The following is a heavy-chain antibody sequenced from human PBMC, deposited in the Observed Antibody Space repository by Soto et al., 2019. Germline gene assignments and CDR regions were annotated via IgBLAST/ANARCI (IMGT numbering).Heavy chain of an antibody. CDR3: ATERVRDFDG. D-gene: IGHD3-9*01. Sequence: VQLVESGGGLVRPGGSLRLSCAASGFTFDDHAMHWVRQAPGKGLEWISAITWNSVALDYADSVKGRFTIYRDNAKNSLYLQMHSLRPEDTALDYCATERVRDFDGWGQGPLVTVSS. V-gene: IGHV3-9*01. CDR2: ITWNSVAL. J-gene: IGHJ4*02. CDR1: GFTFDDHA.